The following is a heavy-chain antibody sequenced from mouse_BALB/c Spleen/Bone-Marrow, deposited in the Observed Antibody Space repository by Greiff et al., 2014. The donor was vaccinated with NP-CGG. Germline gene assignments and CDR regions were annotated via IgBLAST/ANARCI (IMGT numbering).Heavy chain of an antibody. CDR1: GYAFTNYL. Sequence: QVQLQQPGAELVRPGTSVKVSCKGSGYAFTNYLIEWVKQRPGQGLEWIGVINSGSGGTKYNEKFKGKVTLTADKSYSTAYMQLSSLTSDGSAVYFCSRAMTDAMDYWGQGTSVTVSS. V-gene: IGHV1-54*01. CDR3: SRAMTDAMDY. CDR2: INSGSGGT. J-gene: IGHJ4*01.